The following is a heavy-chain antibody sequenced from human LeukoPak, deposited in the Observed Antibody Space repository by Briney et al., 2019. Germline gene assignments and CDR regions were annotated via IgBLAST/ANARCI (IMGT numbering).Heavy chain of an antibody. CDR1: GGSVSSTEFY. CDR2: IYYTGST. CDR3: ARLSKGRYFDYIFDY. D-gene: IGHD3-9*01. V-gene: IGHV4-39*01. J-gene: IGHJ4*02. Sequence: PSETLSLTCSVSGGSVSSTEFYWGWIRQPPGKGLQWIGNIYYTGSTYYNPSLNSRVTMSVDTSQNQFSLKMASVTAADTVVYYCARLSKGRYFDYIFDYWGQGTLVTVSS.